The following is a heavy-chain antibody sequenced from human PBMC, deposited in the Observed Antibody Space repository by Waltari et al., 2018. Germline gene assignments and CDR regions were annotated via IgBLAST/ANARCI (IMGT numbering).Heavy chain of an antibody. J-gene: IGHJ1*01. CDR1: GGSISTNYN. CDR3: GRLAFGDEGGSFQY. V-gene: IGHV4-39*01. CDR2: MQYRGST. Sequence: QLQLQESGPGLVKPSETLSLTCTVSGGSISTNYNWGWIRQPPGKGLEWMGNMQYRGSTFYNPSLESRVTISLDTWKNQFSPRLGSVGAAYTAVYFCGRLAFGDEGGSFQYWRQGTLVTVSS. D-gene: IGHD4-17*01.